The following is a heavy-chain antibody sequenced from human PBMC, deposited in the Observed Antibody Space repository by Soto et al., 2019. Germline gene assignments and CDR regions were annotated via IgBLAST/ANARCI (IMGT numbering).Heavy chain of an antibody. J-gene: IGHJ4*02. CDR3: ARVFPDGWVEPGVVRGYLDT. Sequence: QVQLVQSGAEVKEPGSAVKVSCKSPAGSFSSYGISWVRQAPGQGLEWMGGIIPIFGTTNYAEKFQGSVTITADESTNTAYMELSSLRSEDTALYYCARVFPDGWVEPGVVRGYLDTWGRGTLVTVSS. CDR1: AGSFSSYG. CDR2: IIPIFGTT. D-gene: IGHD3-3*01. V-gene: IGHV1-69*01.